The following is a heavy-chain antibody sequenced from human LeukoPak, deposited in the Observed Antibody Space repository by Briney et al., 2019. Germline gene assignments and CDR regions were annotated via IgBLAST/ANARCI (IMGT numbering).Heavy chain of an antibody. CDR1: GFTFSSYS. V-gene: IGHV3-21*01. CDR3: AGDPTLYSSSRWVNWFDP. J-gene: IGHJ5*02. D-gene: IGHD6-13*01. Sequence: PGGSLRLSCAASGFTFSSYSMNWVRQAPGKGLEWVSSISSSSSYIYYADSVKGRFTISRDNAKNSLYLQMNSLRAEDTAVYYCAGDPTLYSSSRWVNWFDPWGQGTLVTVSS. CDR2: ISSSSSYI.